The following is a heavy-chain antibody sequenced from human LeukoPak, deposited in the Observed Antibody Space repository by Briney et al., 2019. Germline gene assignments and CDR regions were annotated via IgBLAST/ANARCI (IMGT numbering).Heavy chain of an antibody. CDR2: ISDSGDST. Sequence: PGGSLRLSCAASEFTFRNYAMSWVRQAPGKGLEWVSAISDSGDSTFYADSVKGRFTISKDTSKNTLYLQMNSLRAEDTAVYYCVAILVSGAIWQFDLWGRGTLVTVSS. J-gene: IGHJ2*01. D-gene: IGHD2-2*02. V-gene: IGHV3-23*01. CDR1: EFTFRNYA. CDR3: VAILVSGAIWQFDL.